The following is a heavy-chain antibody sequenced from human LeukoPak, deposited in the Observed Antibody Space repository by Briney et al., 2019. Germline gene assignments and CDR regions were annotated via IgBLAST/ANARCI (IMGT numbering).Heavy chain of an antibody. CDR3: ARAEGYGGELDS. D-gene: IGHD4-23*01. V-gene: IGHV3-30*04. CDR2: ISYDESDK. CDR1: GFTFSIYA. Sequence: GGSLRLSCAASGFTFSIYAMHWVRQAPGKGLEWVAVISYDESDKYYADSVKGRFTISRDNSKNTLYLQMNSLRAEDTAVYYCARAEGYGGELDSWGQGTLVTVSS. J-gene: IGHJ4*02.